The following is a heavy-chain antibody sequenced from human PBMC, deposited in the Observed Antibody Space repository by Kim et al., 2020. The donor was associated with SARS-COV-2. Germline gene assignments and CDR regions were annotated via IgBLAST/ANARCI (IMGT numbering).Heavy chain of an antibody. V-gene: IGHV5-51*01. CDR1: GYSFTSYW. J-gene: IGHJ6*02. Sequence: GESLKISCKGSGYSFTSYWIGWVRQMPGKGLEWMGIIYPGDSDTRYSPSFQGQVTISADKSISTAYLQWSSLKASDTAMYYCARRGIAAGYYYYGMDVWGQGTTVTVSS. D-gene: IGHD6-13*01. CDR3: ARRGIAAGYYYYGMDV. CDR2: IYPGDSDT.